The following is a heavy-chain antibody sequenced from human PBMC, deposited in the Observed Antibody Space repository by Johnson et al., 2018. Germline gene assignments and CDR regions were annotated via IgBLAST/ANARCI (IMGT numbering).Heavy chain of an antibody. CDR3: AKMMGYSSGSDYFDY. J-gene: IGHJ4*02. D-gene: IGHD6-19*01. CDR1: GFTFDDYA. V-gene: IGHV3-9*01. Sequence: EVQLVESGGGLVQPGRSLRLSCAASGFTFDDYAMHWVRQAPGKGLEWVSGISWNSGRIVYADSVKGRFTISRDNAKNSLYLQMNSLKPEDTALYYCAKMMGYSSGSDYFDYGGQGALVTVSS. CDR2: ISWNSGRI.